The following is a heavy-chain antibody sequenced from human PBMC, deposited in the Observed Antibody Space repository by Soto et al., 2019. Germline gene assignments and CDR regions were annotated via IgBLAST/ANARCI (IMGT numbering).Heavy chain of an antibody. CDR1: GFTFTNSA. Sequence: SCKASGFTFTNSAVHWVRQAPGKGLEWEAVIWYDGRNKYYADSVKGRFTISRDTSQNTLYLQMNSLRAEDTAVYYCARDHGWELPPPNAFVIWGEGTMVTVS. V-gene: IGHV3-33*01. J-gene: IGHJ3*02. D-gene: IGHD1-26*01. CDR3: ARDHGWELPPPNAFVI. CDR2: IWYDGRNK.